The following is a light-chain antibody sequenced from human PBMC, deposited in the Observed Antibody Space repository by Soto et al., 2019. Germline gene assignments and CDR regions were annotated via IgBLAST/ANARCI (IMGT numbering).Light chain of an antibody. CDR1: SSDVGGYNY. Sequence: QSALTQPASVSGSPGQSITISCTGTSSDVGGYNYVSWYQQHPGKAPKLMIYDVSNRPSGVSNRFSGSKSGNTAPLTISGLQAEDEADYYCISYTSSSTLVFGGGTKLTVL. V-gene: IGLV2-14*01. CDR3: ISYTSSSTLV. CDR2: DVS. J-gene: IGLJ2*01.